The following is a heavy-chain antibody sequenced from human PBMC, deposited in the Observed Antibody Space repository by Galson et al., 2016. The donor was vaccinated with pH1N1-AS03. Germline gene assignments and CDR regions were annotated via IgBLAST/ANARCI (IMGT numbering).Heavy chain of an antibody. V-gene: IGHV1-69*06. CDR3: ARAGREEYRSTPFKSYHYYYGMDV. Sequence: SVKVSCKASGGTFSNYAFNWVRLAPGQGLEWMGGITPIFGTTKYAQKFKGRVTITADKSTNTADIGLRSLRSVDTALYYCARAGREEYRSTPFKSYHYYYGMDVWGQGTTVIVSS. CDR2: ITPIFGTT. CDR1: GGTFSNYA. J-gene: IGHJ6*02. D-gene: IGHD6-6*01.